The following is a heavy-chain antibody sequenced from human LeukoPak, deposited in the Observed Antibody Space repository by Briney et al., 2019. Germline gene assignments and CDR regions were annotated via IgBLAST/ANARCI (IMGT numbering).Heavy chain of an antibody. D-gene: IGHD2-2*01. CDR3: AREGGGLSAPSAAPYYYYYYYMDV. CDR2: ISGYDGNT. V-gene: IGHV1-18*01. Sequence: GASVKVSCKASGYKFTNYGISWVRQAPGQGLEWMGWISGYDGNTNYVQKVQGRVTMTTDTSTSTAYMELRSLRSDDTAVYYCAREGGGLSAPSAAPYYYYYYYMDVWGKGTTVTVSS. J-gene: IGHJ6*03. CDR1: GYKFTNYG.